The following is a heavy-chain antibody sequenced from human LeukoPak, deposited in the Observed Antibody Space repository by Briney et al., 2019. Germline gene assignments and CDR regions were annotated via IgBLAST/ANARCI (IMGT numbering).Heavy chain of an antibody. CDR3: ATSYYDFWSGSN. V-gene: IGHV3-30-3*01. CDR2: IPYDGSNK. CDR1: GFTFSSYA. J-gene: IGHJ4*02. Sequence: GSLRLSCAASGFTFSSYAMPRVRQAPGKGLEWVAVIPYDGSNKYYADSVKGRFTISRDNSKNTLYLQMNSLRAEDTAVYYCATSYYDFWSGSNWGQGTLVTVSS. D-gene: IGHD3-3*01.